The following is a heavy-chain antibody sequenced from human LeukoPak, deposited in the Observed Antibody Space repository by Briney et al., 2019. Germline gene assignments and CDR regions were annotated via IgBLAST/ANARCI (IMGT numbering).Heavy chain of an antibody. D-gene: IGHD3-22*01. J-gene: IGHJ4*02. V-gene: IGHV3-23*01. CDR2: ISDTGGDT. CDR1: GFTFSIYV. CDR3: AKGSSDSRPYYFDS. Sequence: GGSLRLSCAASGFTFSIYVMIWVRQAPGKGLEWVSAISDTGGDTYYADSVKGRFTISRDNSKSTLYLQMNSLRAEDTAVYYCAKGSSDSRPYYFDSWGQGTLVTVSS.